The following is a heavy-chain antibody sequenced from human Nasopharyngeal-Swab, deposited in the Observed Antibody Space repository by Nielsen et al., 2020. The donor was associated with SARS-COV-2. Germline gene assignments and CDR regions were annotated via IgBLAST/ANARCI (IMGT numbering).Heavy chain of an antibody. V-gene: IGHV1-2*06. CDR3: ARDRFPLTLIEDALDI. D-gene: IGHD3-22*01. CDR2: INPNSGAS. Sequence: ASVKVSCKTSGYTFSDYYIHWVRQAPGQGLEWMGRINPNSGASKSAQKFQGRVTMTRDTSISTAYMELGSLRSDDTAVYFCARDRFPLTLIEDALDIWGRGTMVTVSS. J-gene: IGHJ3*02. CDR1: GYTFSDYY.